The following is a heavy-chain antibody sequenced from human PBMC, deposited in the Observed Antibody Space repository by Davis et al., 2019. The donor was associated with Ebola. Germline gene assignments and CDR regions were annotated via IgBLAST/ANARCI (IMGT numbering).Heavy chain of an antibody. J-gene: IGHJ4*02. CDR3: TTGFSYYDYIWGSYRDDFDY. CDR1: GFTFSNAW. CDR2: IKSKTDGGTT. D-gene: IGHD3-16*02. V-gene: IGHV3-15*07. Sequence: PGGSLRLSCVASGFTFSNAWMNWVRQAPGKGLEWVGRIKSKTDGGTTDYGAPVKGRFTISRDDSKNTLFLQMNSLRTEDTAVYYCTTGFSYYDYIWGSYRDDFDYWGQGTLVTVSS.